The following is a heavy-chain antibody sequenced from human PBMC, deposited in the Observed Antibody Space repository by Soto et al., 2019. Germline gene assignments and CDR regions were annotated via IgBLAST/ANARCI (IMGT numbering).Heavy chain of an antibody. Sequence: QVQLVQSGAEVKKPGASVQVSCKASGYTVTSYGISWVRQAPGQGLEWMGWISAYNGNTNYAQKLQGRVTMTTDTSTSTAYMALRSLRSDDTAVYYCATSLVGYSYGIGAFDIWGQGTMVTVSS. CDR2: ISAYNGNT. D-gene: IGHD5-18*01. CDR3: ATSLVGYSYGIGAFDI. J-gene: IGHJ3*02. CDR1: GYTVTSYG. V-gene: IGHV1-18*01.